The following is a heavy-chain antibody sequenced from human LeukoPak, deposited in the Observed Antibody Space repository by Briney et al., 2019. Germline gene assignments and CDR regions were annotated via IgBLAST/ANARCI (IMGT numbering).Heavy chain of an antibody. CDR3: ARDHEYSYGLDY. J-gene: IGHJ4*02. Sequence: GGSLRLSCAASGFTFSSHGTNWVRQAPGKGLEWVSGISPNGVITYYADSVKGRFTISRDNAKNTLYLQMNSLRAEDTAVYYCARDHEYSYGLDYWGQGTLVTVSS. V-gene: IGHV3-21*01. D-gene: IGHD5-18*01. CDR1: GFTFSSHG. CDR2: ISPNGVIT.